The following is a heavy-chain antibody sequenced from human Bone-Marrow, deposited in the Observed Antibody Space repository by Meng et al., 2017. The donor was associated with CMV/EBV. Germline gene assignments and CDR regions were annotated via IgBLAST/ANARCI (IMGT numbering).Heavy chain of an antibody. Sequence: GSLRLSCTVSGGSISSSSYYWGWIRQPPGKGLEWIGCIYYSGSTYYNPSLKSRVTISVDTSKNQFSLKLSSVTAADTAVYYCARLAPRWLQSGEWFDPWGQGTLVTVSS. CDR1: GGSISSSSYY. D-gene: IGHD5-24*01. J-gene: IGHJ5*02. CDR2: IYYSGST. CDR3: ARLAPRWLQSGEWFDP. V-gene: IGHV4-39*01.